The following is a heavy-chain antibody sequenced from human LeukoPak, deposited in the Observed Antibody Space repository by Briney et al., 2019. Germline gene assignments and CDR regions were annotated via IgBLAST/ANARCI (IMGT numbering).Heavy chain of an antibody. V-gene: IGHV5-51*01. J-gene: IGHJ5*02. Sequence: GESLKISCRGSGYSFTSYWIGWVRQMPGKGLEWMGIIYPGDSDTRYSPSFQGQVTTSADKSISTAYLQWSSLKASDTATYYCARPQGSYRYTFGWFDPWGQGTLVTVSS. D-gene: IGHD3-16*02. CDR3: ARPQGSYRYTFGWFDP. CDR2: IYPGDSDT. CDR1: GYSFTSYW.